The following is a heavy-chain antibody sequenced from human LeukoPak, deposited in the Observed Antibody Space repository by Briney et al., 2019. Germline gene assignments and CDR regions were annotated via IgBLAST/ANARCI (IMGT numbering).Heavy chain of an antibody. CDR1: GFSVSSIY. D-gene: IGHD1-1*01. CDR3: AKDKDPWKSTSISDFDY. CDR2: IYSDGTT. J-gene: IGHJ4*02. V-gene: IGHV3-53*05. Sequence: PGGSLRLSCAASGFSVSSIYMNWVRQAPGKGLEWVSVIYSDGTTYYADSVKGRFAISRDNSKNTLYLQMNSLRAEDTAVYFCAKDKDPWKSTSISDFDYWGQGTLVTVSS.